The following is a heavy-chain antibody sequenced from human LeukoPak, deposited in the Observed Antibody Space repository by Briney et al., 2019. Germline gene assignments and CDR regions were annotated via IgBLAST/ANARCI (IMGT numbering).Heavy chain of an antibody. CDR3: ARGGGSRAYYFDY. Sequence: EASVKVSCKASGYTFTDYYMHWVRQAPGQGLEWMGWINPDNGGTDYAQKFKGRVTMTRDTSTSTVYMELSSLRSEDTAVYYCARGGGSRAYYFDYWGQGTLVTVSS. CDR1: GYTFTDYY. V-gene: IGHV1-2*02. CDR2: INPDNGGT. D-gene: IGHD6-13*01. J-gene: IGHJ4*02.